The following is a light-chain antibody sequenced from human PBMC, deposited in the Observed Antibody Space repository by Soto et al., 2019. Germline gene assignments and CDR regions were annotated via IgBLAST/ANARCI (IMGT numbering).Light chain of an antibody. CDR3: QQRSNWPPVT. Sequence: IVMTQSPATLSVSPGERATLSCRASQSVGSNLAWYQQRPGQAPRLLIYGASTRATGIPARFSGSGSGTEFTLTISSLQSEDFAVYYCQQRSNWPPVTFGQGTKLEIK. J-gene: IGKJ2*01. V-gene: IGKV3-15*01. CDR1: QSVGSN. CDR2: GAS.